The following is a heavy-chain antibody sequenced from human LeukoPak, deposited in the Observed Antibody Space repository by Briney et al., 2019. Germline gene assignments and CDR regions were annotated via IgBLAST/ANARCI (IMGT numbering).Heavy chain of an antibody. J-gene: IGHJ4*02. CDR1: GGSISNYY. CDR3: AHSGYDLYSYYFDY. Sequence: SETLSLTCTVSGGSISNYYWSWIRQPAGKGLEWIGRTYTSGSTNYNPSLKSRVTMSVDTSKNQFSLKLRSVTAADTAVYYCAHSGYDLYSYYFDYWGQGTLVTVSS. CDR2: TYTSGST. D-gene: IGHD5-12*01. V-gene: IGHV4-4*07.